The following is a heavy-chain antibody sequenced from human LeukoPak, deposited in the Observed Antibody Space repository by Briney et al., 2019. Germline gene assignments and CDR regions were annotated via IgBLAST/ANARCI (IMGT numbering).Heavy chain of an antibody. CDR3: GRGRRTEGRYFDH. V-gene: IGHV1-8*01. CDR1: GYTFTSYD. CDR2: MYYNRGNT. D-gene: IGHD1-14*01. Sequence: SVKVSCKASGYTFTSYDINWVRQATGQGLEWMGLMYYNRGNTGYAQKVKGRFTMTRNTSISTAYMELSSLRSEDTAVYYCGRGRRTEGRYFDHCGQGTLVTVSS. J-gene: IGHJ4*02.